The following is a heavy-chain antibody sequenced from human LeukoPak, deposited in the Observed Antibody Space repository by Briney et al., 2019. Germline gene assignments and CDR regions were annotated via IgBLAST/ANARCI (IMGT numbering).Heavy chain of an antibody. V-gene: IGHV1-18*01. J-gene: IGHJ4*02. Sequence: ASVKVSCKASGYTFTSYGISWVRQAPGQGLEWMGWISAYNGNTNYAQKLQGRVTMTTDTSTSTAYMELRSLRSDDTAVYYCARGWGYYDSSGYYYWPYFDYWGQGTLVTVSS. D-gene: IGHD3-22*01. CDR3: ARGWGYYDSSGYYYWPYFDY. CDR1: GYTFTSYG. CDR2: ISAYNGNT.